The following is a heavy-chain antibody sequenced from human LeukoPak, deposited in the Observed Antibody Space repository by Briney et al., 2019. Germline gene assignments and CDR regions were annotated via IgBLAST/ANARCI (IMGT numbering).Heavy chain of an antibody. V-gene: IGHV3-23*01. J-gene: IGHJ5*02. CDR3: ATFCSGGDCYSFAP. D-gene: IGHD2-15*01. CDR2: IIGSGGST. CDR1: GFTFRSYA. Sequence: GGSLRLSCAASGFTFRSYAMTWVRQAPGKGLEWVSTIIGSGGSTDYADSVKGRFTISRDNSKDTLFLQMDSLRVEDTAVYYCATFCSGGDCYSFAPWGQGTLVTVSS.